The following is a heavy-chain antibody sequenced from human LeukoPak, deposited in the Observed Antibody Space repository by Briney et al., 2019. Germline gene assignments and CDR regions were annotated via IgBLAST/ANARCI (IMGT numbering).Heavy chain of an antibody. D-gene: IGHD1-1*01. CDR3: ATGGGTTNYYYYYYMDV. CDR2: INPNSGGT. Sequence: GASVKVSCKASGYTFTDSYMHWVRQAPGQGLEWMGWINPNSGGTNYAQKFQGRVTMTRDTSISTAYMELSRLRSDDTAVYYCATGGGTTNYYYYYYMDVWGKGTTVTVSS. J-gene: IGHJ6*03. V-gene: IGHV1-2*02. CDR1: GYTFTDSY.